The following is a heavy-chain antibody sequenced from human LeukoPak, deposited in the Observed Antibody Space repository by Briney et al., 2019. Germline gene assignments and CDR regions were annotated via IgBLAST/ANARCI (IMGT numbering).Heavy chain of an antibody. Sequence: SETLSLTCTVSGGSISSSSYYWGWIRQPPGKGLEWIGSIYYSGGTYYNPSLKSRVTISVDTSKNQFSLKLSSVTAADTAVYYCARQVIGDCYNQWGQGTLVTVSS. J-gene: IGHJ4*02. CDR3: ARQVIGDCYNQ. CDR2: IYYSGGT. D-gene: IGHD2-21*02. CDR1: GGSISSSSYY. V-gene: IGHV4-39*01.